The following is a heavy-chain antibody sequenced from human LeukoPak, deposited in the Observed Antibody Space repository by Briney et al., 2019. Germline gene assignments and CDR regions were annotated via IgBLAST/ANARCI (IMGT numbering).Heavy chain of an antibody. V-gene: IGHV1-46*01. CDR1: GYTFTSYY. CDR3: ARVGSNYDYMDV. CDR2: INPSGGST. J-gene: IGHJ6*03. D-gene: IGHD4-11*01. Sequence: ASVKVSCKASGYTFTSYYMHWVRQATGQGLEWMGIINPSGGSTSYAQKFQGRVTMTRDTSTSTVYMELSSLRSEDTAVYYCARVGSNYDYMDVWGKGTTVTVSS.